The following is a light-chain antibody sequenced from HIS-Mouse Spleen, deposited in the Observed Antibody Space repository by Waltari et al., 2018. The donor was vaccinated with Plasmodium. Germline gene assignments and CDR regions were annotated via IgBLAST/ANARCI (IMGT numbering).Light chain of an antibody. CDR2: KAS. J-gene: IGKJ1*01. CDR3: QQYNSYSWT. V-gene: IGKV1-5*03. CDR1: QIISSW. Sequence: DIQMIQSPSTLSASVVDRVTITCRASQIISSWLAWYQQKPWKAPKLLIYKASSLESGVPSRFSGSGSGTEFTLTISSLQPDDFATYYCQQYNSYSWTFGQGTKVEIK.